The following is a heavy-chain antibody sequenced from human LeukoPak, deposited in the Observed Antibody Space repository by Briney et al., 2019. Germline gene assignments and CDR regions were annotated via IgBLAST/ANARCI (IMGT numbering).Heavy chain of an antibody. J-gene: IGHJ6*02. CDR3: ARDSTIFGVVIIPQYYYYGMDV. Sequence: GGSLRLSCAASGFTFSSYEMNWVRQAPGKGLEWVSYISSSGSTIYYADSVKGRFTISRDNAKNSLYLQMNSPRAEDTAVYYCARDSTIFGVVIIPQYYYYGMDVWGQGTTVTVSS. V-gene: IGHV3-48*03. CDR2: ISSSGSTI. CDR1: GFTFSSYE. D-gene: IGHD3-3*01.